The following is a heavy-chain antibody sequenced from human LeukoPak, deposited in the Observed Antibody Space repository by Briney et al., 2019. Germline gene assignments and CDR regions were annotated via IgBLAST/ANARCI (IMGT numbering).Heavy chain of an antibody. J-gene: IGHJ4*02. CDR3: ARSDCSSTSCYGFFDY. CDR2: IYYSGTT. CDR1: GGSISSYY. D-gene: IGHD2-2*01. Sequence: SETLSLTCTVSGGSISSYYWSWIRQPPGKGLEWIGYIYYSGTTNYHPSLNSRVTISVDTSKNQFSLKLSSVTAADTAVYYCARSDCSSTSCYGFFDYWGQGTLVTVSS. V-gene: IGHV4-59*01.